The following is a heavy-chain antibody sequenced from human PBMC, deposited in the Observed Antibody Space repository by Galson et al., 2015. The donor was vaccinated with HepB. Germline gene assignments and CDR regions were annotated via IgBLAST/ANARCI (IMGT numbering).Heavy chain of an antibody. V-gene: IGHV1-2*02. CDR1: GFTFNDYY. CDR3: ARAGAIFGVVIQNFLDP. D-gene: IGHD3-3*01. CDR2: ISPKSGVT. J-gene: IGHJ5*02. Sequence: SVKVSCKASGFTFNDYYIHWVRQAPGQGLDWMGWISPKSGVTDYAQKFQGRITLATDSSISTSYMELRSLRSDDTAVYYCARAGAIFGVVIQNFLDPWGQGTLVTVSS.